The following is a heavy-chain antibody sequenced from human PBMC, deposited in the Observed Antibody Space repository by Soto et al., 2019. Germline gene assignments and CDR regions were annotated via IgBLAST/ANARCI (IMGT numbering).Heavy chain of an antibody. J-gene: IGHJ4*02. CDR2: ISAYNGNT. CDR3: ARGGVFFFAAPTNPFDY. Sequence: ASVKVSCKASGYTFTNFGISWVRQAPGQGLEWMGWISAYNGNTNYAQNFQGRVTMTTDTSTSTAYMELRSLRSEDTAVYYCARGGVFFFAAPTNPFDYWGQGTLVTVSS. D-gene: IGHD3-10*01. CDR1: GYTFTNFG. V-gene: IGHV1-18*01.